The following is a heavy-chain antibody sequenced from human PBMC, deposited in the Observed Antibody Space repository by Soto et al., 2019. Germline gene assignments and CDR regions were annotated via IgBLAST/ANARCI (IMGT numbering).Heavy chain of an antibody. V-gene: IGHV4-39*01. D-gene: IGHD2-2*01. Sequence: SETLSLTCTVSGGSISSSSYYWGWIRQPPGKGLEWIGSIYYSGSTYYNPSLKSRVTISVDTSKNQFSLKLSSVTAADTAVYYCARHLTPGIVVVPAALDYWGQGTLVTVSS. CDR2: IYYSGST. CDR3: ARHLTPGIVVVPAALDY. CDR1: GGSISSSSYY. J-gene: IGHJ4*02.